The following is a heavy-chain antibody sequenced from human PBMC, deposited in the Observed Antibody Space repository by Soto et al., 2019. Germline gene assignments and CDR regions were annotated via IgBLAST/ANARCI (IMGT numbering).Heavy chain of an antibody. CDR2: IYSVYSGDST. Sequence: GGSLRLSCAASGFTVSSNYMSWVRQAPGKGLEWVSVIYSVYSGDSTYYADSVKGRFTISRDNSKNTLYLQMNSLRAEDTAVYHCAKSAYISGWYFDLWGRGTLVTVSS. CDR1: GFTVSSNY. V-gene: IGHV3-66*01. CDR3: AKSAYISGWYFDL. J-gene: IGHJ2*01. D-gene: IGHD6-19*01.